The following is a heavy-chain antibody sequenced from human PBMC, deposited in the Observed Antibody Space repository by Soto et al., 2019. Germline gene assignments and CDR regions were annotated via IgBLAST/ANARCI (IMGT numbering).Heavy chain of an antibody. CDR2: INAGNGNT. CDR3: ATDHDGSGSLYY. J-gene: IGHJ4*02. CDR1: GYTFTSYA. V-gene: IGHV1-3*01. D-gene: IGHD3-10*01. Sequence: QVQLVQSGAEVKKPGASVKVSCKASGYTFTSYAMHWVRQAPGQRLEWMGWINAGNGNTKYSQKFQGRVTITRDTSASTAYMELSSLRSEDTAVYYCATDHDGSGSLYYWGQGNLVTVSS.